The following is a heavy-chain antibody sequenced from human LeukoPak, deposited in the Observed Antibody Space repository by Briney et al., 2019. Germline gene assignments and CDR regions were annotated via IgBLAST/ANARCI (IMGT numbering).Heavy chain of an antibody. J-gene: IGHJ3*02. Sequence: GGSLRLSCAASGFTFSSYEMNWVRQAPGKGLEWVSYISSSGSTIYYADSVKGRFTISRDNAKNSLYLQMNSLRAEDTAVYYCARDLGDQLLDHNAFDIWGQGTMVTVSS. D-gene: IGHD2-2*01. CDR2: ISSSGSTI. CDR1: GFTFSSYE. CDR3: ARDLGDQLLDHNAFDI. V-gene: IGHV3-48*03.